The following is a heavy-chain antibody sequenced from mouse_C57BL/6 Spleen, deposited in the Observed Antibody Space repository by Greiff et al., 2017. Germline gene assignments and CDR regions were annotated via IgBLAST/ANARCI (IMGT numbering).Heavy chain of an antibody. J-gene: IGHJ3*01. CDR3: ARDDAAWFAY. D-gene: IGHD2-3*01. V-gene: IGHV1-72*01. CDR2: IDPNSGGT. CDR1: GYTFTSYW. Sequence: QVQLQQPGAELVKPGASVKLSCKASGYTFTSYWMHWVKQRPGRGLGWIGRIDPNSGGTKYNEKFKSKATLTVDKPSSTAYMQLSSLTSEDSAVYYCARDDAAWFAYWGQGTLVTVSA.